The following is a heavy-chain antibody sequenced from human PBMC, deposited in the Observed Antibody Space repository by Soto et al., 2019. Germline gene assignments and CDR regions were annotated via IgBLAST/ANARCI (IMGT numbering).Heavy chain of an antibody. Sequence: GGSLRLSCAASGFTFSSYWMHWVRQAPGKGLVWVSRINSDGSSTSYADSVKGRFTISRDNAKNTLYLQMNSLRAEDTAVYYCARVEGTYYDILTGYYNHYYFDYWGQGTLVTVSS. D-gene: IGHD3-9*01. J-gene: IGHJ4*02. CDR1: GFTFSSYW. V-gene: IGHV3-74*01. CDR2: INSDGSST. CDR3: ARVEGTYYDILTGYYNHYYFDY.